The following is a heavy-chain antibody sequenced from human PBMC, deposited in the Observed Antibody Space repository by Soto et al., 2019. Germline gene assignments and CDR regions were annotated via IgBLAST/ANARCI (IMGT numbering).Heavy chain of an antibody. D-gene: IGHD2-15*01. CDR1: GGTFSSYA. CDR2: IIPIFGTA. CDR3: ARDSDCSGGSCYSDWFDP. J-gene: IGHJ5*02. V-gene: IGHV1-69*01. Sequence: QVQLVQSGAEVKKPGSSVKVSCKASGGTFSSYAISWVRQAPGQGLEWMGGIIPIFGTANYAQKFQGRVTITADESTSTAYMELSSLRSEDTAMYYCARDSDCSGGSCYSDWFDPWGQGTLVTVSS.